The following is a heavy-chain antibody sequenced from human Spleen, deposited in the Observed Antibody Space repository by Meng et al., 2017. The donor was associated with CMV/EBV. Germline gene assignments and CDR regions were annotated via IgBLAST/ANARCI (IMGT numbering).Heavy chain of an antibody. CDR2: IWYDGSNK. Sequence: GESLKISCAASGFTFSSYGMHWVRQPPGKGLEWVALIWYDGSNKYHADSVKGRFTISRDNAKNTLYLEMNTLRVEDTAVYYCTRDAGTSTSMDYWGQGTLVTVSS. V-gene: IGHV3-33*01. J-gene: IGHJ4*02. CDR3: TRDAGTSTSMDY. CDR1: GFTFSSYG. D-gene: IGHD2-2*01.